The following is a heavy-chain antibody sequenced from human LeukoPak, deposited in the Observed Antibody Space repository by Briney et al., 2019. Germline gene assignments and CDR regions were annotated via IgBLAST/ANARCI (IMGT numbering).Heavy chain of an antibody. Sequence: ASVKVSCKASGYTFTSYDINWVRQATGQGPERMAWMNPKSGNTAYAQMFQGRVTITRNTSISTAYMELNSLRSEDAAVYYCARGLVGSFDPWGQGTLVIVSS. CDR3: ARGLVGSFDP. V-gene: IGHV1-8*03. CDR2: MNPKSGNT. D-gene: IGHD5-12*01. CDR1: GYTFTSYD. J-gene: IGHJ5*02.